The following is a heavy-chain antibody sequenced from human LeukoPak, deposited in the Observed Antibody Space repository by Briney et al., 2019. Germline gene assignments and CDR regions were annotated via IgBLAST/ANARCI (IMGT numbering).Heavy chain of an antibody. Sequence: GGSLRFSCAASGFTFPTYWMTWVRQAPGKRLEWVANIKEDGTEEMCLDSVKGRFTISRDNDKNSLYLQMNSLRAEDAAVYYCASGRQLGYWGQGTLVTVSS. D-gene: IGHD6-13*01. CDR1: GFTFPTYW. CDR3: ASGRQLGY. CDR2: IKEDGTEE. V-gene: IGHV3-7*01. J-gene: IGHJ4*02.